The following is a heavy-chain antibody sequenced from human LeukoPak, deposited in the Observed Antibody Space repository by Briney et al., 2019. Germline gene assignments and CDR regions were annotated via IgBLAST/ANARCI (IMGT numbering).Heavy chain of an antibody. D-gene: IGHD1-14*01. CDR1: GGSISSYY. CDR3: ARAAYIGTTYYYSYMDV. J-gene: IGHJ6*03. CDR2: VYYSGST. Sequence: PSESLSLTCTVSGGSISSYYWNWIRQPPGEGLEWIAYVYYSGSTNYNPSLMSRVTISADTSNNQFSLNLTSVTAADAAVYYCARAAYIGTTYYYSYMDVWGKGTTVTVSS. V-gene: IGHV4-59*01.